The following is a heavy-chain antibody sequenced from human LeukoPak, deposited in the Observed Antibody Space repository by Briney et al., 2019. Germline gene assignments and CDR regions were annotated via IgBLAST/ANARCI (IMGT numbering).Heavy chain of an antibody. D-gene: IGHD6-13*01. V-gene: IGHV1-18*01. CDR2: ISAYNGNT. J-gene: IGHJ4*02. Sequence: ASVKVSCKASGYTFTSYGISWVRQAPGQGLEWMGWISAYNGNTNYAQKLQGRVTMTTDTSTSTAYMELRSLRSDDTAVYYCVRDKAAAEIFDYWGQGTLVTVSS. CDR3: VRDKAAAEIFDY. CDR1: GYTFTSYG.